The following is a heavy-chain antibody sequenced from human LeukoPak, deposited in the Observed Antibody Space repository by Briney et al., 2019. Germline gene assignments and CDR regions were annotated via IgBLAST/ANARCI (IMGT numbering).Heavy chain of an antibody. Sequence: PSETLSLTCTVSGGSISSYYWSWVRQPPGKGLEWIGYIYYSGSTNYNPSLKSRVTISVDTSKNQFSLKLSSVTAADTAVYYCARVMLTGYSPGQYYLDYWGQGTLVTVSS. D-gene: IGHD3-9*01. J-gene: IGHJ4*02. CDR2: IYYSGST. CDR1: GGSISSYY. CDR3: ARVMLTGYSPGQYYLDY. V-gene: IGHV4-59*01.